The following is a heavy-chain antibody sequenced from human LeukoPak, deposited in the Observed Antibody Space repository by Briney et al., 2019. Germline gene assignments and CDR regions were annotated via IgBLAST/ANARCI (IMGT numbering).Heavy chain of an antibody. CDR2: ISGSGGST. D-gene: IGHD3-3*01. CDR3: AKKAPLGGYYDFWSGPIDY. CDR1: GFTFSSYA. J-gene: IGHJ4*02. Sequence: GGSLRLSCAASGFTFSSYAMSWVGQAPGKGVEGVSAISGSGGSTYYADSVKGRFTISRDNSKNTLYLQMNSLRAEDTAVYYCAKKAPLGGYYDFWSGPIDYWGQGTLVTVSS. V-gene: IGHV3-23*01.